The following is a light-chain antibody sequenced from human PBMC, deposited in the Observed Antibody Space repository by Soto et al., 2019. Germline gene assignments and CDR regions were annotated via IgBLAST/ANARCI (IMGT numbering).Light chain of an antibody. V-gene: IGLV2-14*01. CDR3: SAYTSSSTPYV. Sequence: QSALTQPASGSGSPGQSITISCTGTSSDVGGYNSVSWYQQHPGKAPKLMIYEVSNRPSGVSNRFSGSKSGNTSSLTISGLQAEDEADYYCSAYTSSSTPYVFGTGTKLTVL. CDR1: SSDVGGYNS. J-gene: IGLJ1*01. CDR2: EVS.